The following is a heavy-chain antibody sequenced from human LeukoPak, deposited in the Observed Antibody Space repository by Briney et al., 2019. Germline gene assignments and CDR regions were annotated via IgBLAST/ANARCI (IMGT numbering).Heavy chain of an antibody. D-gene: IGHD6-13*01. CDR2: INSDGSST. CDR1: GFSFSSYW. Sequence: HPGGSLRLSCAVSGFSFSSYWMHWVRQAPGKGLVWVSRINSDGSSTTYADSVKGRFTISRDNAKNTLYLQMNSLGAEDTAVYYCARDGSGWSNWLDPWGQGTLVTVSP. J-gene: IGHJ5*02. CDR3: ARDGSGWSNWLDP. V-gene: IGHV3-74*01.